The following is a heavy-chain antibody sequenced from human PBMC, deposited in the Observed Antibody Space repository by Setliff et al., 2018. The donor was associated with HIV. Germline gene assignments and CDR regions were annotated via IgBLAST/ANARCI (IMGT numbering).Heavy chain of an antibody. CDR2: IIPIFGTA. Sequence: GASVKVSCKASGGGVSNHVISWVRQAPGRGLEWMGGIIPIFGTADYAQKFKGRVTITADESTRAAYLELSSLISEDTAVHYCTRGPLLAGLGPYYFDHWGQGTLVTVSS. V-gene: IGHV1-69*13. CDR3: TRGPLLAGLGPYYFDH. D-gene: IGHD2-21*01. CDR1: GGGVSNHV. J-gene: IGHJ4*02.